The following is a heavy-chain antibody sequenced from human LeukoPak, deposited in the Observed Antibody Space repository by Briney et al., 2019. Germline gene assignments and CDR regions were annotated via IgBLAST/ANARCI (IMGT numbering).Heavy chain of an antibody. CDR3: AADSQKTEVPATDH. CDR1: GGTFSSYA. CDR2: IIPIFGTA. Sequence: SVKVSCKASGGTFSSYAISWVRQAPGQGLEWMGGIIPIFGTANYAQKFQGRVTITTDESTSTAYMELSNLRSDDTAVYYCAADSQKTEVPATDHWGQGTQVTVSS. V-gene: IGHV1-69*05. D-gene: IGHD1-1*01. J-gene: IGHJ4*02.